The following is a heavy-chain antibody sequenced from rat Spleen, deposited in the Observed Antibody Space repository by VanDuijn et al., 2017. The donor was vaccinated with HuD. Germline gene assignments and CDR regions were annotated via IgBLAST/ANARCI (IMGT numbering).Heavy chain of an antibody. D-gene: IGHD3-7*01. V-gene: IGHV2-16*01. Sequence: QVQLKESGPGLVQPSQTLSLTCPVSGFSLTSYGVSWVRQPPGKGLEWIGEIWSGGNTHYNLALKSRLSISRDTSKSQVFLKMNSLQTEDTAMYFCARYNEGPIGDWGQGVMVTVSS. J-gene: IGHJ2*01. CDR3: ARYNEGPIGD. CDR2: IWSGGNT. CDR1: GFSLTSYG.